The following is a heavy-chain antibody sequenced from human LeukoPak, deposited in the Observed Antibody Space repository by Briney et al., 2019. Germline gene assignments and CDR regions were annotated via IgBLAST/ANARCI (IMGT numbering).Heavy chain of an antibody. D-gene: IGHD6-13*01. J-gene: IGHJ3*02. CDR2: MNPNSGNT. Sequence: ASVKVSCKASGYTFTSYGISWVRQAPGQGLEWMGWMNPNSGNTGYAQKLQGRVTMTTDTSTSTAYMELRSLRSDDTAVYYCARSRQQLTAFDIWGQGTMVTVSS. CDR1: GYTFTSYG. CDR3: ARSRQQLTAFDI. V-gene: IGHV1-18*01.